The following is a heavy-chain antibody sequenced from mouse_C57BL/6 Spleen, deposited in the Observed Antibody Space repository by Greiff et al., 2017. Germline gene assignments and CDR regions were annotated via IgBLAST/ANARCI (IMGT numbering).Heavy chain of an antibody. V-gene: IGHV1-59*01. CDR1: GYTFTSYW. CDR2: IDPSDSYT. CDR3: ARWGTTVANWCFDV. J-gene: IGHJ1*03. D-gene: IGHD1-1*01. Sequence: QVQLQQPGAELVRPGTSVKLSCKASGYTFTSYWMHWVKQRPGQGLEWIGVIDPSDSYTNYNQKFKGKATLTVDTSSSTAYMQLSSLTSEDSAVYYCARWGTTVANWCFDVWGTGTTVTVSS.